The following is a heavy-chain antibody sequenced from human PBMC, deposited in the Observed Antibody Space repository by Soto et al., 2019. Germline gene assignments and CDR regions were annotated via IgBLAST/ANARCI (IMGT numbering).Heavy chain of an antibody. J-gene: IGHJ4*02. CDR3: AAYSHKGY. D-gene: IGHD3-16*01. Sequence: ASGGDLVQPGGSLRLSCAASGFTVSNNYMSWVRQAPGKGLEWVSLIYSGGSTYYADSVKGRFTISRDSSKNTLYLQMNSLRAEDTAMYYCAAYSHKGYWGQGTLVTVSS. CDR1: GFTVSNNY. CDR2: IYSGGST. V-gene: IGHV3-66*01.